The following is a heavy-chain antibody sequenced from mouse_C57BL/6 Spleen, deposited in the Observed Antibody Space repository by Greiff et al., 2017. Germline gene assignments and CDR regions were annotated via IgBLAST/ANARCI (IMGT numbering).Heavy chain of an antibody. CDR1: GYTFTEYT. V-gene: IGHV1-62-2*01. J-gene: IGHJ4*01. D-gene: IGHD2-5*01. CDR3: ARHEGYSNPGAMDY. CDR2: FYPGSGSI. Sequence: QVQLQQPGAELVKPGASVKLSCKASGYTFTEYTIHWVKQRPGQGLEWIGCFYPGSGSIKYNEKFKDKATLPVDKSSSTAYMELSRLTSEDSAVYFCARHEGYSNPGAMDYWGQRTSVTVSS.